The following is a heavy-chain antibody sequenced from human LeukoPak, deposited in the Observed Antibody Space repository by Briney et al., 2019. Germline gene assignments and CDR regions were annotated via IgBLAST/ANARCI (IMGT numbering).Heavy chain of an antibody. Sequence: SGTLSLTCTVSGGSISSYYWSWIRQPPGKGLEWIGYIYYSGSTNYNPSLKSRVTISVDTSKNQFSLKLSSVTAADTAVYYCARLATTVTTNWYFDLWGRGTLVTVSS. CDR3: ARLATTVTTNWYFDL. CDR1: GGSISSYY. D-gene: IGHD4-17*01. V-gene: IGHV4-59*08. J-gene: IGHJ2*01. CDR2: IYYSGST.